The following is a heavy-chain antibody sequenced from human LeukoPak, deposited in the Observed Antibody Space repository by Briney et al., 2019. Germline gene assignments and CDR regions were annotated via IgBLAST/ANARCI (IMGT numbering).Heavy chain of an antibody. CDR2: IYYSGST. J-gene: IGHJ4*02. D-gene: IGHD3-10*01. CDR3: ARNSGSGNNYFDY. Sequence: SETLSLTCTVSGGSISSSSYYWGWIRQPPGEGLEWIGSIYYSGSTYYNPSLKSRVTISVDTSKNQFSLKLSSVTAADTAVYYCARNSGSGNNYFDYWGQGTLVTVSS. CDR1: GGSISSSSYY. V-gene: IGHV4-39*01.